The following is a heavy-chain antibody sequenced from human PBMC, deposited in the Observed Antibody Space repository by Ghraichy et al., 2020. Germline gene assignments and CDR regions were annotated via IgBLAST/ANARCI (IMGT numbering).Heavy chain of an antibody. Sequence: ASVKVSCKASGYTFTGYYMHWVRQAPGQGLEWMGRINPNSGGTNYAQKFQGRVTMTRDTSISTAYMELSRLRSDDTAVYYCARDSGIAVAGKYYYYYMDVWGKGTTVTVSS. D-gene: IGHD6-19*01. CDR2: INPNSGGT. CDR1: GYTFTGYY. J-gene: IGHJ6*03. V-gene: IGHV1-2*06. CDR3: ARDSGIAVAGKYYYYYMDV.